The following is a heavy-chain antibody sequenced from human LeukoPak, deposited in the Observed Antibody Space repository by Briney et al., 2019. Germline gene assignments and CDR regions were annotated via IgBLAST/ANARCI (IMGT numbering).Heavy chain of an antibody. J-gene: IGHJ4*02. CDR2: VRYDQSAT. CDR1: GFNFSIYG. CDR3: VKDQGECPGSGCYLRFLEY. D-gene: IGHD3-3*01. V-gene: IGHV3-30*02. Sequence: QPGGSLRLSCAASGFNFSIYGMHWVRQAPGKGLEWVTFVRYDQSATVYADSVQGRFAISRDNSKNTVYLQMNSLRVEDTALYFCVKDQGECPGSGCYLRFLEYWGQGTLVIVPS.